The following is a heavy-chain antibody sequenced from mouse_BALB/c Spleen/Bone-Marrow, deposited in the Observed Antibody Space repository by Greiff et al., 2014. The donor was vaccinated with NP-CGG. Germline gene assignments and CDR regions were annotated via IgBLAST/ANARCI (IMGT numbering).Heavy chain of an antibody. Sequence: EVQLVESGPDLVKPSQSLSLTCTVTGYSITSGYSWHWIRQFPGNKLEWMGYIHHSGSTNYNPSLRSRTSITRDTSKNQFFLHLNSVTTEDTATYYCTSYGNYWYFDVWGAGTTVTVSS. CDR1: GYSITSGYS. CDR2: IHHSGST. CDR3: TSYGNYWYFDV. V-gene: IGHV3-1*02. D-gene: IGHD2-1*01. J-gene: IGHJ1*01.